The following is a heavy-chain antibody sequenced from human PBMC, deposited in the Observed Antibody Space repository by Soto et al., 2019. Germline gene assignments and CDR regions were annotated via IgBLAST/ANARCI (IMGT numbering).Heavy chain of an antibody. CDR1: GDSISSSSHY. J-gene: IGHJ5*02. Sequence: LQLQESGPGLVKPSETLSLTCTVSGDSISSSSHYWAWIRQPPGKGLEWIGTVYKSGTTYYNPSLKSRVTISADTSKNQFSLLLNSVTAADTALYYCTRRGGETWCQGTLVTVSS. CDR3: TRRGGET. V-gene: IGHV4-39*01. D-gene: IGHD2-15*01. CDR2: VYKSGTT.